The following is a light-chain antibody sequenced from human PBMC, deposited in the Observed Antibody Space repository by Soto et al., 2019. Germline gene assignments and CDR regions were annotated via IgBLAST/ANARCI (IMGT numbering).Light chain of an antibody. CDR2: DAS. Sequence: EIVLTQSPGTLSLSLGERATLSCRASQSISSGFLAWYQQKPGQAPRLLIYDASTRATGIPDRFSGGGSGTDFTLTINRLEPEDSAVYYCQQYHSSPPWTFGQGTKVEI. CDR3: QQYHSSPPWT. CDR1: QSISSGF. J-gene: IGKJ1*01. V-gene: IGKV3-20*01.